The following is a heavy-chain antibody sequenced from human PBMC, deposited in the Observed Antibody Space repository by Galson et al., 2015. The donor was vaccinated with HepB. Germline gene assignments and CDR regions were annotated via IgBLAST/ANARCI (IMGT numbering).Heavy chain of an antibody. CDR3: ARAGIYGGYHRGVDY. Sequence: SVKVSCKASGGTFSSYTISWVRQAPGQGLEWMGRIIPILGIANYAQKFQGRVTITADKSTSTAYMELSSLRSEDTAVYYCARAGIYGGYHRGVDYWGQGTLVTVSS. D-gene: IGHD5-12*01. J-gene: IGHJ4*02. V-gene: IGHV1-69*02. CDR1: GGTFSSYT. CDR2: IIPILGIA.